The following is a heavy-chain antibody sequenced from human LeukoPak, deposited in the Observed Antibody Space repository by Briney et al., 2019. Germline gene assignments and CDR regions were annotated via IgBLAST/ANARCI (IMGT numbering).Heavy chain of an antibody. CDR2: ISSSGSTI. CDR3: ARDSFLPPQWLVVFDY. J-gene: IGHJ4*02. D-gene: IGHD6-19*01. CDR1: GFTFSSYE. Sequence: GGSLRLSCAASGFTFSSYEMNWVRQAPGKGLEWVSYISSSGSTIYYADSVKGRFTISRDNAENSLYLQMNSLRAEDTAVYYCARDSFLPPQWLVVFDYWGQGTLVTVSS. V-gene: IGHV3-48*03.